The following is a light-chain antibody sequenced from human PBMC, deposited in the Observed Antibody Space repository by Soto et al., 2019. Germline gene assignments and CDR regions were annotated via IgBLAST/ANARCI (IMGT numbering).Light chain of an antibody. J-gene: IGLJ1*01. Sequence: QSALTQPASVSGSPGQSITISCTGTSSDVGGYNYVSWXQQHPGKAPKLMIYAVTDRPSGVSSRXSGSKSGNTASLTISGLQAEDEADYYCSSYTSSSTLFGTGTXVTVL. V-gene: IGLV2-14*01. CDR1: SSDVGGYNY. CDR2: AVT. CDR3: SSYTSSSTL.